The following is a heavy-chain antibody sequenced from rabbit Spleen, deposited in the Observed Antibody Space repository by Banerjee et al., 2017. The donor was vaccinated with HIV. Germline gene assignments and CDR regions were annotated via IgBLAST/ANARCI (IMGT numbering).Heavy chain of an antibody. V-gene: IGHV1S45*01. Sequence: QEQLEESGGDLVKPEGSLTLTCTASGFSFSSSYWICWVRQAPGKGLEWIACIYTGDGTTYYASWVNGRFTISKTSSTTVTLQMTSLTVADTATYFCARLGVGVGWDFNLWGPGTLVTVS. J-gene: IGHJ4*01. CDR1: GFSFSSSYW. CDR3: ARLGVGVGWDFNL. CDR2: IYTGDGTT. D-gene: IGHD4-2*01.